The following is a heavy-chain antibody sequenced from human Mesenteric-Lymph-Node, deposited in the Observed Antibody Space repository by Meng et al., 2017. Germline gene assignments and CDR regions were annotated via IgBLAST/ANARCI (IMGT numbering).Heavy chain of an antibody. D-gene: IGHD3-10*01. J-gene: IGHJ4*02. CDR2: IYHSGTS. Sequence: GSLRLSCSVSAYSISSGYYWGWIRQPPGKGLGWIGSIYHSGTSYYNPSLKSRVTISVDTSKNQFSLKMSSVTAADTAGYYCFIRDLLDYWAQGTLVTVSS. V-gene: IGHV4-38-2*02. CDR1: AYSISSGYY. CDR3: FIRDLLDY.